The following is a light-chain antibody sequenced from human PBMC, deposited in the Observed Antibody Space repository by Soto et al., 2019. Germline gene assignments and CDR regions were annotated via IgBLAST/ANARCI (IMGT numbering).Light chain of an antibody. CDR1: QSVSSSY. V-gene: IGKV3-20*01. Sequence: EIVMPESPATMSVSPGARWPLSGRASQSVSSSYLAWYQQKPGQPPRLLIYGASSRATGIPDRFSGSGSGTDFTLTISRLEPDDFAVYYRQQYGSSITFGEGTRLEIK. CDR3: QQYGSSIT. J-gene: IGKJ5*01. CDR2: GAS.